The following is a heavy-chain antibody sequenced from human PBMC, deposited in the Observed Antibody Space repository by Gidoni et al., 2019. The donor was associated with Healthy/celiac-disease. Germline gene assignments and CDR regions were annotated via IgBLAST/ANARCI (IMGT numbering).Heavy chain of an antibody. J-gene: IGHJ4*02. D-gene: IGHD1-1*01. Sequence: APGKGLEWVSYISSSSSYTNYADSVKGRFTISRDNAKNSLYLQMNSLRAEDTAVYYCAVLRSGGRVGGYFDYWGQGTLVTVSS. V-gene: IGHV3-11*06. CDR2: ISSSSSYT. CDR3: AVLRSGGRVGGYFDY.